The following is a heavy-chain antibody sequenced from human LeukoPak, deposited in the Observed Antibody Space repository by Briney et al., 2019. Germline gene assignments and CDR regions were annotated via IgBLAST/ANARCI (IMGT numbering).Heavy chain of an antibody. CDR1: GGTFSSYA. J-gene: IGHJ4*02. D-gene: IGHD6-19*01. CDR3: ARGLGSGWSHTDY. CDR2: IIPILGIA. V-gene: IGHV1-69*04. Sequence: ASVKVSCKASGGTFSSYAISRVRQAPGQELEWMGRIIPILGIANYAQKFQGRVTITADKSTSTAYMELSSLRSEDTAVYYCARGLGSGWSHTDYWGQGTLVTVSS.